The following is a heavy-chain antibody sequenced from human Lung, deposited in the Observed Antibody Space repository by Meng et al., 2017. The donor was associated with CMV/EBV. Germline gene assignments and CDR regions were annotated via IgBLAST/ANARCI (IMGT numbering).Heavy chain of an antibody. D-gene: IGHD2-15*01. V-gene: IGHV1-18*01. Sequence: QVHLLPSGPEVKKPGAPVRVSCKASGYTFCSYGICWVRQAPGQGLEWMGWFVNYVDTYPAPKFQGRVTMTTDTHTNTAFMELRSLTSDDTAVYYCASGTPGRSYCDYWGQGTLVTVSS. J-gene: IGHJ4*02. CDR2: FVNYVDT. CDR1: GYTFCSYG. CDR3: ASGTPGRSYCDY.